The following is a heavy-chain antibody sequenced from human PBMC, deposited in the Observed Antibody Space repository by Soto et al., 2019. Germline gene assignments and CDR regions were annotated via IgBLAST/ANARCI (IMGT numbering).Heavy chain of an antibody. CDR3: ARALELLWFGELRDTPDYGMDV. J-gene: IGHJ6*02. Sequence: ASVKVSCKASGYTFTVYYMHCVRQSPVQGLDWMGWINPNSGGTDYAQKFQGRVTMTRDTSISTAYMELSRLRSDDTAVYYCARALELLWFGELRDTPDYGMDVWGQGTTVTVSS. V-gene: IGHV1-2*02. CDR1: GYTFTVYY. D-gene: IGHD3-10*01. CDR2: INPNSGGT.